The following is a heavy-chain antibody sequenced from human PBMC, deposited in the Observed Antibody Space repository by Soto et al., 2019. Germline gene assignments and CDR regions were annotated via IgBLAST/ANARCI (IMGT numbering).Heavy chain of an antibody. CDR3: ARQPNYDSSGSTDY. D-gene: IGHD3-22*01. J-gene: IGHJ4*02. CDR2: IIPIFGTA. CDR1: GGTFSSYA. Sequence: SVKVSCKASGGTFSSYAISWVRQAPGQGLEWMGGIIPIFGTANYAQKFQGRVAITADESTSTAYMELSSLRSEDTAVYYCARQPNYDSSGSTDYWGQGTLVTVSS. V-gene: IGHV1-69*13.